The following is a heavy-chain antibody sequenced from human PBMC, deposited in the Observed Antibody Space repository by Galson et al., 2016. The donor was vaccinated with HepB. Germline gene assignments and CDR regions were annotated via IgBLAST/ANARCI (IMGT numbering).Heavy chain of an antibody. V-gene: IGHV3-30*04. CDR1: GFNFNIYS. CDR2: ISSDGITK. Sequence: SLRLSCAASGFNFNIYSMNWVRQAPGKGLQWVAVISSDGITKYSADSVKGRFPISRDNSKNTVFLQMNGLRPEDTGVYYCARRVCSRNSCPYNGSPTGMDVWGQGTTVTVSS. D-gene: IGHD2-2*01. J-gene: IGHJ6*02. CDR3: ARRVCSRNSCPYNGSPTGMDV.